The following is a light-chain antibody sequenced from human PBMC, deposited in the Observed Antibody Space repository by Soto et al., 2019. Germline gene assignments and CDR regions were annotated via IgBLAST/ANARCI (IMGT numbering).Light chain of an antibody. CDR3: QKYNSAPT. V-gene: IGKV1-27*01. CDR1: QGISNY. Sequence: EIQMTLSPSSLSASVGDRVTITCRASQGISNYLAWYQQKPGKVPKLLIYAASTLQSGVPSRFSGSGSGTDFTLTISSLQPEDVATYYCQKYNSAPTFGQGTKV. J-gene: IGKJ1*01. CDR2: AAS.